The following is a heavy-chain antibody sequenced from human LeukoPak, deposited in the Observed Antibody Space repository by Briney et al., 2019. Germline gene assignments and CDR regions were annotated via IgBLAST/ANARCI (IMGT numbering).Heavy chain of an antibody. Sequence: GGSLRLSCAASGFTFSSYSMNWVRQAPGKGLEWVSSISSSSSYIHYADSVKGRFTISRDNAKNSLYLQMNSLRAEDTAVYYCARPSGYSYGFDYWGQGTLVTVSS. D-gene: IGHD5-18*01. CDR1: GFTFSSYS. J-gene: IGHJ4*02. V-gene: IGHV3-21*01. CDR3: ARPSGYSYGFDY. CDR2: ISSSSSYI.